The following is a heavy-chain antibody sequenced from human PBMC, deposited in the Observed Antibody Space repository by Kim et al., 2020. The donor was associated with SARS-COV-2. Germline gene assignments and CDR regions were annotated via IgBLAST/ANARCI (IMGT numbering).Heavy chain of an antibody. Sequence: SVKVSCKASGGTFSSYAISWVRQAPGQGLEWMGGIIPIFGTANYAQKFQGRDTITADESTSTAYMELSSLRSEDTAVYYCAREAEWELLLGNWFDPWGQGTLVTVSS. J-gene: IGHJ5*02. V-gene: IGHV1-69*13. CDR2: IIPIFGTA. CDR3: AREAEWELLLGNWFDP. D-gene: IGHD1-26*01. CDR1: GGTFSSYA.